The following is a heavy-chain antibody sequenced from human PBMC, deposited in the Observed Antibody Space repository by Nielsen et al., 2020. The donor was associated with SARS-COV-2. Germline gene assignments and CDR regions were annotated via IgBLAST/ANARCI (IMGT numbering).Heavy chain of an antibody. Sequence: SETLSLTCTVSGGSVSSGSYYWSWIRQPPGKGLEWIGYIYYSGSTNYNPSLKSRVTISVDTSKNQFSLKLSSVTAADTAVYYCAREGYYDSSGYPKNDAFDIWGQGTMVTVSS. CDR2: IYYSGST. J-gene: IGHJ3*02. D-gene: IGHD3-22*01. CDR1: GGSVSSGSYY. CDR3: AREGYYDSSGYPKNDAFDI. V-gene: IGHV4-61*01.